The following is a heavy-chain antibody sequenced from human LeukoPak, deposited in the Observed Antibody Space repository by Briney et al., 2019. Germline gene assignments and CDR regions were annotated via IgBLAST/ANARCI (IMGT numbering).Heavy chain of an antibody. J-gene: IGHJ4*02. CDR2: IKQDGSEK. CDR3: ARAGSEYYYDSSGAWYYFDY. Sequence: GGSLRLSCAASGFTFSGYWMSWVRQAPGKGLEWVANIKQDGSEKYYVDSVKGRFTISRDNAKNSLFLQMNSLRAEDTAVYYCARAGSEYYYDSSGAWYYFDYWGQGTLVTVSS. CDR1: GFTFSGYW. D-gene: IGHD3-22*01. V-gene: IGHV3-7*02.